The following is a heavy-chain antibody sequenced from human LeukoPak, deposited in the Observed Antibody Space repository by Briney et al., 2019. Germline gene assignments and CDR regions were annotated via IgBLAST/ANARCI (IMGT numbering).Heavy chain of an antibody. V-gene: IGHV3-15*01. J-gene: IGHJ4*02. CDR3: TTGIRGD. Sequence: PGGSLRLSCAASGFTFSSYAITWVRQAPGKGLEWVGRIQSKTDGGKTDYAAPVKGRFTISRDDSKNTLYLQMNSLKTEDTAIYYCTTGIRGDWGQGTLVTVSS. CDR2: IQSKTDGGKT. D-gene: IGHD3-3*02. CDR1: GFTFSSYA.